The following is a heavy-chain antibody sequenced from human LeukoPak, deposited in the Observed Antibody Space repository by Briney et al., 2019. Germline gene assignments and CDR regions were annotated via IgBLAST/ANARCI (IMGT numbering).Heavy chain of an antibody. CDR1: GFSFSSYE. Sequence: GGSLRLSCAASGFSFSSYEMIWVRQAPGKGLEWISYINSGSGTNIFYADSVEGRFTISRDSAKNSLYLQMNTPRAEDTAVYYCARDKDYSESGGHGDWGYYFDYWGQGALVTVSS. CDR3: ARDKDYSESGGHGDWGYYFDY. V-gene: IGHV3-48*03. J-gene: IGHJ4*02. D-gene: IGHD3-22*01. CDR2: INSGSGTNI.